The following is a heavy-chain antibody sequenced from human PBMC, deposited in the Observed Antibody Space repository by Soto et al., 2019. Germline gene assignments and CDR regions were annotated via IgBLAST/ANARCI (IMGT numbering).Heavy chain of an antibody. D-gene: IGHD3-22*01. V-gene: IGHV3-11*05. CDR3: ARANYDSSGYYLGEYYFDY. Sequence: GGSLRLSCAASGFTFSDYYMSWIRQAPGKGLEWVSYISSSSSYTNYADSVKGRFTISRDNAKNSLYLQMNSLRAEDTAVYYCARANYDSSGYYLGEYYFDYWGQGTLVTVSS. CDR1: GFTFSDYY. J-gene: IGHJ4*02. CDR2: ISSSSSYT.